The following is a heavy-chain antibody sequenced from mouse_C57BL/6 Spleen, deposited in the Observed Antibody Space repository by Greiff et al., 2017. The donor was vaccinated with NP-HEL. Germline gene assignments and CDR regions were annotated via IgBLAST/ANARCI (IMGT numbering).Heavy chain of an antibody. Sequence: EVKLQESGPELVKPGASVKIPCKASGYTFTDYNMDWVKQSHGKSLEWIGDINPNNGGTIYNQKFKGKATLTVDKSSSTAYMELRSLTSEDTAVYYCARSRLRLYYFDYWGQGTTLTVSS. D-gene: IGHD2-4*01. CDR3: ARSRLRLYYFDY. J-gene: IGHJ2*01. V-gene: IGHV1-18*01. CDR2: INPNNGGT. CDR1: GYTFTDYN.